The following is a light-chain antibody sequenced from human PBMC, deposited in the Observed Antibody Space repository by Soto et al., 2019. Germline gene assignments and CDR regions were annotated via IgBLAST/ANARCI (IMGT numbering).Light chain of an antibody. Sequence: QSVLTQPASVSGSPGQSITISCTGTSSDVGSYNLVSWYQQHPGKAPKLMIYEVSKRPSVVSNRFSGSKSGNTASLTISGLQAEDEADYYCFSYAGSSTPGVFGGGTKLTVL. CDR2: EVS. CDR1: SSDVGSYNL. J-gene: IGLJ3*02. V-gene: IGLV2-23*02. CDR3: FSYAGSSTPGV.